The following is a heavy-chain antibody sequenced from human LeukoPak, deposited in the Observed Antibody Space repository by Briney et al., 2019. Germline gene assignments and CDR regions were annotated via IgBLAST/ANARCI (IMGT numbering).Heavy chain of an antibody. CDR2: ISSSSSYT. Sequence: GGSLRLSCAASGFTFSSYSMNWVRQAPGKGLEWVSSISSSSSYTYYADSVKGRFTISRDNAKNSLYLQMNSLRAEDTAVYYCARPKRGYYYMDVWGKGTTVTVSS. CDR1: GFTFSSYS. J-gene: IGHJ6*03. V-gene: IGHV3-21*03. CDR3: ARPKRGYYYMDV.